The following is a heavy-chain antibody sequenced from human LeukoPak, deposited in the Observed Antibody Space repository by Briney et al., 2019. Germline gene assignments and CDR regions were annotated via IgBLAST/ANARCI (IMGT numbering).Heavy chain of an antibody. CDR2: INHSGST. D-gene: IGHD3-16*01. CDR1: GASFSGSY. J-gene: IGHJ6*03. CDR3: ARAAHWGLYYYYYMDV. V-gene: IGHV4-34*01. Sequence: SETLSLTCAVYGASFSGSYWSWIRQPPGKGLEWIGEINHSGSTNYNPSLKSRVTISVDTSKNQFSLKLSSVTAADTAVYYCARAAHWGLYYYYYMDVWGKGTTVTVAS.